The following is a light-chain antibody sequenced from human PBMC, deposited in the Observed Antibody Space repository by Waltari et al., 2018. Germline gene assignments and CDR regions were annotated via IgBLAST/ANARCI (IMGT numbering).Light chain of an antibody. Sequence: EIVMTQSPATLSVSPGERATLSCRASQSVSSNLAWYQQKPGQAPRPLIYGASTRATGIPARFSGSGSGTEFTLTISSLQSEDFAVYYCQQYNNWPGTFGQGTKVEIK. CDR1: QSVSSN. J-gene: IGKJ1*01. CDR3: QQYNNWPGT. CDR2: GAS. V-gene: IGKV3-15*01.